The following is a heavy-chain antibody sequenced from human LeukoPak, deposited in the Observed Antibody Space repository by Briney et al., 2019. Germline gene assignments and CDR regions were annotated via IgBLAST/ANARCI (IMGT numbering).Heavy chain of an antibody. J-gene: IGHJ6*02. CDR2: IYYSGST. V-gene: IGHV4-59*08. D-gene: IGHD2-21*02. Sequence: SETLSLTCTVSGGSISSYYWSWIRQPPGKGLEWIGYIYYSGSTNYNPSLKSRVTISVDTSKNQFSLKLSSVTAADTAVYYCARHSVGTWTWDYYYGMDVWGQGTTVTVSS. CDR3: ARHSVGTWTWDYYYGMDV. CDR1: GGSISSYY.